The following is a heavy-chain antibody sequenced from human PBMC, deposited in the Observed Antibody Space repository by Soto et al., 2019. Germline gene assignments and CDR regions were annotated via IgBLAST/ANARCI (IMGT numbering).Heavy chain of an antibody. CDR3: ARAKLAVAGGFDY. Sequence: GASVKVSCKASGYTFTSYAMHWVRQAPGQRLEWMGWTNAGNGNTKYSQKFQGRVTITRDTSASTAYMELSSLRSEDTAVYYCARAKLAVAGGFDYWGQGTLVT. J-gene: IGHJ4*02. CDR2: TNAGNGNT. V-gene: IGHV1-3*01. D-gene: IGHD6-19*01. CDR1: GYTFTSYA.